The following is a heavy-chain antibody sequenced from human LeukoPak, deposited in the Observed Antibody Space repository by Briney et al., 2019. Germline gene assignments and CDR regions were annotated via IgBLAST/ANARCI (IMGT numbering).Heavy chain of an antibody. J-gene: IGHJ4*02. CDR1: GYTFTGYY. CDR3: ARSRVARRVATLREYYFDY. D-gene: IGHD5-12*01. CDR2: INPNSGGT. V-gene: IGHV1-2*04. Sequence: ASVKVSCKASGYTFTGYYMHWVRQAPGQGLEWMGWINPNSGGTNYAQKFQGWVTMTRDTSISTAYMELSRLRSDDTAVYYCARSRVARRVATLREYYFDYWGQGTLVTVSS.